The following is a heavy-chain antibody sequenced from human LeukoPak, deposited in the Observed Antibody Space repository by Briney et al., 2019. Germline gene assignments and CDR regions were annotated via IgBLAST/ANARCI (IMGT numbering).Heavy chain of an antibody. CDR3: PLAAGPYYYYGMDV. D-gene: IGHD6-19*01. CDR2: TYYRSKWYN. J-gene: IGHJ6*02. CDR1: GDSVSSNSAS. Sequence: SQTLSLTCAISGDSVSSNSASWNWIRQSPSRGLEWLGRTYYRSKWYNDYAVSVKSRITINPDTSKNRFSLQLNSVTPEDTAVYYCPLAAGPYYYYGMDVWGQGTTVTVSS. V-gene: IGHV6-1*01.